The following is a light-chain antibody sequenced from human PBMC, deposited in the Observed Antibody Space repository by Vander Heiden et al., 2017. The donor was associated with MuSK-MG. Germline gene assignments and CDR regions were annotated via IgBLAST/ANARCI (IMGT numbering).Light chain of an antibody. Sequence: DIQMTQSPSSLSASVGDRVTITCRASQSISSYLNWYQQKPGKATKLLIYAASSLQSGVPSRFSGSGSGTDFTLTISSLQPEDFATYYCQQSYSTPQTFGQGNKVEIK. CDR1: QSISSY. CDR3: QQSYSTPQT. CDR2: AAS. J-gene: IGKJ1*01. V-gene: IGKV1-39*01.